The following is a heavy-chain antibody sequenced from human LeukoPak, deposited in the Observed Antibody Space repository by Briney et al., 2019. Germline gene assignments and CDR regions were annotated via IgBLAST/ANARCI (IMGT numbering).Heavy chain of an antibody. V-gene: IGHV1-69*04. Sequence: SVTVSCKASGGTFSSYAISWVRQAPGQGLEWMGRIIPILGIANYAQKFQGRVTITADKSTSTAYMELSSLRSEDTAVYYCATLTPDDYSNYYYYGMDVWGQGTTVTVS. D-gene: IGHD4-11*01. CDR3: ATLTPDDYSNYYYYGMDV. CDR2: IIPILGIA. CDR1: GGTFSSYA. J-gene: IGHJ6*02.